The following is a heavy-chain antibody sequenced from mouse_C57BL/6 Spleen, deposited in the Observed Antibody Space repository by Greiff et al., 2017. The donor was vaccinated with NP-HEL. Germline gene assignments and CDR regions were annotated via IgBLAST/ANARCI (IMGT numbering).Heavy chain of an antibody. J-gene: IGHJ1*03. D-gene: IGHD1-1*01. V-gene: IGHV1-82*01. CDR1: GYAFSSSW. Sequence: VQLQESGPELVKPGASVKISCKASGYAFSSSWMNWVKQRPGKGLEWIGRIYPGDGDTNYNGKFKGKAKLTADKSSSTAYMQLSSLTSEDSAVYFCARSKMSYGSSYWYFDVWGTGTTVTVSS. CDR3: ARSKMSYGSSYWYFDV. CDR2: IYPGDGDT.